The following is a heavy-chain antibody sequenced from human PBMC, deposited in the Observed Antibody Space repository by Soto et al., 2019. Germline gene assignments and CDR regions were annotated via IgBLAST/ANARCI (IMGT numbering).Heavy chain of an antibody. J-gene: IGHJ4*02. D-gene: IGHD5-12*01. CDR3: ARRNGYDPYYFDY. CDR1: GYSFTNYW. V-gene: IGHV5-51*01. CDR2: IYPGDSDT. Sequence: GESLKISCKGSGYSFTNYWIGWVRQMPGKGLESMGIIYPGDSDTRYSPSFQGQVTISADKSISTAYLQWSSLKASDTAMYSCARRNGYDPYYFDYWGQGTLVTVSS.